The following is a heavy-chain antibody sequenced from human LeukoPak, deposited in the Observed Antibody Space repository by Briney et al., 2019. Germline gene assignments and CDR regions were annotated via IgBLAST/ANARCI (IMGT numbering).Heavy chain of an antibody. Sequence: PSETLSLTCAVSGGSISSHNWWSWVRQPPGKGLEWIGEIYHSGSTNYNPSLKSRVTISVDTSENQFSLKLSSVTAADTAVYYCARVIAVAGEGWFDPWGQGTLVTVSS. V-gene: IGHV4-4*02. J-gene: IGHJ5*02. CDR2: IYHSGST. CDR3: ARVIAVAGEGWFDP. D-gene: IGHD6-19*01. CDR1: GGSISSHNW.